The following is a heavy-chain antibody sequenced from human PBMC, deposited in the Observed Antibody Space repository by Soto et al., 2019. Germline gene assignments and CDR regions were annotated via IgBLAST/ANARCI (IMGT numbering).Heavy chain of an antibody. CDR3: AKGGRSWPGSWFDP. CDR1: GFTFSNYA. D-gene: IGHD6-13*01. J-gene: IGHJ5*02. Sequence: GGSLRLSCAASGFTFSNYAMSWVRQAPGKGLEWVSAISGSGGSTYYADSVKGRFTISRDNSKNTLYLQMNSLRAEDTAVYYCAKGGRSWPGSWFDPWGQGTLVTVSS. CDR2: ISGSGGST. V-gene: IGHV3-23*01.